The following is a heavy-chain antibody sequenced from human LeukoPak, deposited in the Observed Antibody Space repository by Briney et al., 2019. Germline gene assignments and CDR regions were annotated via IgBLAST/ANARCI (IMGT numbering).Heavy chain of an antibody. CDR1: GGSISSGGYY. D-gene: IGHD5-18*01. V-gene: IGHV4-31*03. CDR3: ARSRIQLWNSPFDY. J-gene: IGHJ4*02. CDR2: IYYSGST. Sequence: SQTLSLTCTVSGGSISSGGYYWSWIRQHPGKGLEWIGYIYYSGSTYYNPSLKSRLTISVDTSRDQFSLKLNSVTAADTAVYYCARSRIQLWNSPFDYWGQGTLVTVSS.